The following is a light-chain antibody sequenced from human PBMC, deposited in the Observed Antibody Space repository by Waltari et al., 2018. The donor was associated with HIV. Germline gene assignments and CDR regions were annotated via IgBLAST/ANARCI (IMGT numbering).Light chain of an antibody. Sequence: QTVVTQESSFSVSPGGTVTLTCGLSSGSVSTSYYPSWYQQTPGQAPRTLIYRTNTRSSGVPDRFSGSILGNKAALTITGAQADDESDYYCVLFMGNGIWVFGGGTKLTVL. V-gene: IGLV8-61*01. CDR1: SGSVSTSYY. CDR2: RTN. CDR3: VLFMGNGIWV. J-gene: IGLJ3*02.